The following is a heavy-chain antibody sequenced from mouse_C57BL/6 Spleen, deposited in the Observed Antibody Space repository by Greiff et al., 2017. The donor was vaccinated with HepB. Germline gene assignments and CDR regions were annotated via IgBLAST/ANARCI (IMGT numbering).Heavy chain of an antibody. CDR2: IYPGDGDT. CDR1: GYAFSSYW. Sequence: VQLQQSGAELVKPGASVKISCKASGYAFSSYWMNWVKQRPGKGLEWIGQIYPGDGDTNYKGKFKGKATLTADKSSSTAYMQLSSLTSEDSAIYFCARSGSSPWYFDYWGQGTTLTVSS. V-gene: IGHV1-80*01. CDR3: ARSGSSPWYFDY. D-gene: IGHD1-1*01. J-gene: IGHJ2*01.